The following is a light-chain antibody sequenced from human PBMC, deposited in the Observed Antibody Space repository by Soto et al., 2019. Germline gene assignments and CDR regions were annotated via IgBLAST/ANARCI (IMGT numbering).Light chain of an antibody. Sequence: QSVLTQPASVSGSPGQSITISCTGTSSDVGSHNFVSWYQQHPDKVPKLMIYEGTKRPSGISDRFSGSKSGNTAFLTISGLQAEDEADYYCSAYTARSTLVFGGGTKLTVL. V-gene: IGLV2-14*02. CDR2: EGT. CDR3: SAYTARSTLV. CDR1: SSDVGSHNF. J-gene: IGLJ3*02.